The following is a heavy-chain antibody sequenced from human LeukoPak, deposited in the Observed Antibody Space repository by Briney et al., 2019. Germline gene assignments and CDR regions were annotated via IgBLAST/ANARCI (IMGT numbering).Heavy chain of an antibody. CDR3: AKDMEYQLLFAFDI. D-gene: IGHD2-2*01. Sequence: GGSLRLSCAASGFTVSSNYMSWVRQAPGKGLEWVSAISGSGGSTYYADSVKGRFTISRDSSKNTLYLQMNSLRAEDTAVYSCAKDMEYQLLFAFDIWGQGTMVTVSS. J-gene: IGHJ3*02. CDR2: ISGSGGST. CDR1: GFTVSSNY. V-gene: IGHV3-23*01.